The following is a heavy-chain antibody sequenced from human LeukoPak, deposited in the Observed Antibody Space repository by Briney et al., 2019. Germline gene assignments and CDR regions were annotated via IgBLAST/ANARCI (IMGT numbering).Heavy chain of an antibody. Sequence: SETLSLTCTVSGYSISSGYYWGWIRQPPGKGLEWIGSICHSGSTYYNPSLKSRVTISVDTSKNQFSLKLSSVTAADTAVYYCARAGYDFWSGYPEADPWGQGTLVTVSS. D-gene: IGHD3-3*01. CDR3: ARAGYDFWSGYPEADP. J-gene: IGHJ5*02. V-gene: IGHV4-38-2*02. CDR2: ICHSGST. CDR1: GYSISSGYY.